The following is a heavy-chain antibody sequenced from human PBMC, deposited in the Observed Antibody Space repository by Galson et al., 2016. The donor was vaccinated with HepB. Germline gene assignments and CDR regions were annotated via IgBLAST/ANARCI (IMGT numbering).Heavy chain of an antibody. Sequence: ETLSLTCTVSGGSITSYYCHWIRQSPGKGLEWIGYSAYGGNIDYNPSPKSRATISVDPSTNDFSLRLTSVPVADTAVYYCAAGWQFDYWGPGILVSIAS. V-gene: IGHV4-59*08. J-gene: IGHJ4*02. CDR2: SAYGGNI. CDR3: AAGWQFDY. D-gene: IGHD6-19*01. CDR1: GGSITSYY.